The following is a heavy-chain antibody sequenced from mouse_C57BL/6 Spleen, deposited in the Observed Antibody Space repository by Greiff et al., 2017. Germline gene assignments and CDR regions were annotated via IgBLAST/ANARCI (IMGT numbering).Heavy chain of an antibody. CDR1: GFTFSDYG. V-gene: IGHV5-17*01. CDR2: ISSGSSTI. J-gene: IGHJ4*01. CDR3: ARNHYYGSSYGSAMDY. Sequence: VQLKESGGGLVKPGGSLKLSCAASGFTFSDYGMHWVRQAPEKGLEWVAYISSGSSTIYYADTVKGRFTISRDNAKNTLFLQMTSLRSEDTAMYYCARNHYYGSSYGSAMDYWGQGTSVTVSS. D-gene: IGHD1-1*01.